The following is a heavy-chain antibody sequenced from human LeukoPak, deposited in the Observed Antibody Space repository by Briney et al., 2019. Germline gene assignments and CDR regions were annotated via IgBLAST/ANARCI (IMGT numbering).Heavy chain of an antibody. J-gene: IGHJ4*02. CDR1: GFTFSNFG. V-gene: IGHV3-23*01. D-gene: IGHD3-22*01. Sequence: GGSLRLSCAASGFTFSNFGMSWVRQAPGRGLEWVSGISGGGDTTYYAESVKGRFTISRDNSKNTLFLQMNSLSAEDPAVYYCAKTNGYYDYWGQGTLVAVSS. CDR3: AKTNGYYDY. CDR2: ISGGGDTT.